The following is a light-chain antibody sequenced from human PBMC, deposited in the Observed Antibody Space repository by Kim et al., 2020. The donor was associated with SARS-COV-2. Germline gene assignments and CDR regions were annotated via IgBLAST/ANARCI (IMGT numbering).Light chain of an antibody. Sequence: PGRTVTLTYASSTGAVTGNYYPHWFQQKPGQAPRALIYSTNNKHSWTPARFSGSLLGGKAALTLSGAQPEDEAEYYCLLYYGGAQVFGGGTQLTVL. J-gene: IGLJ3*02. V-gene: IGLV7-43*01. CDR3: LLYYGGAQV. CDR2: STN. CDR1: TGAVTGNYY.